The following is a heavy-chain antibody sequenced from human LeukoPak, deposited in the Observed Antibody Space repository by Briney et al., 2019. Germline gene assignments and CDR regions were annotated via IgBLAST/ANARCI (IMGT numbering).Heavy chain of an antibody. V-gene: IGHV4-4*07. D-gene: IGHD6-6*01. Sequence: PSETLSFTCTVSGGSISSYYWSWIRQPAGKGLEWIGRIHTSGTTNYNPSLKSRVTISVDKSKNQFSLKLSSVTAADTAVYYCASYSSSIRMDVWGKGTTVTVSS. CDR1: GGSISSYY. CDR3: ASYSSSIRMDV. CDR2: IHTSGTT. J-gene: IGHJ6*04.